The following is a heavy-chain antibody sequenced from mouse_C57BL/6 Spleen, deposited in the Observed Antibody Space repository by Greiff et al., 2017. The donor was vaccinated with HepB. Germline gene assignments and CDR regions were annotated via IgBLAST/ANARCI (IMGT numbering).Heavy chain of an antibody. CDR1: GYTFTSYW. D-gene: IGHD1-1*01. CDR3: ARPLYGSSYEENYFDY. CDR2: IDPSDSYT. J-gene: IGHJ2*01. Sequence: VKLQQPGAELVKPGASVKLSCKASGYTFTSYWMQWVKQRPGQGLEWIGEIDPSDSYTNYNQKFKGKATLTVDTSSSTAYMQLSSLTSEDSAVYYCARPLYGSSYEENYFDYWGQGTTLTVSS. V-gene: IGHV1-50*01.